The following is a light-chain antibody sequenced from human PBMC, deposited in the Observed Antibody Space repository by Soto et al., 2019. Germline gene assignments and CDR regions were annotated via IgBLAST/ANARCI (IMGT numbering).Light chain of an antibody. CDR3: QQYGGKPWT. CDR1: QSVSNNY. Sequence: EIVLTQSPDTLSLSPGERATLSCRASQSVSNNYLAWYQQKAGQAPRPLIYAASSRDPGVPDRFRGSGSGTDFSLTISRLEPEDFEVYYCQQYGGKPWTFGQGTKVDIK. CDR2: AAS. V-gene: IGKV3-20*01. J-gene: IGKJ1*01.